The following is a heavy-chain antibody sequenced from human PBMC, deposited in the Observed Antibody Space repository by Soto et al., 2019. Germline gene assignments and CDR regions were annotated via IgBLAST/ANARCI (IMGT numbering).Heavy chain of an antibody. V-gene: IGHV1-69*06. J-gene: IGHJ6*02. CDR1: GGTFSSYA. CDR3: ARDLRTYYYGSGSRGGYGMDV. CDR2: IIPIFGTA. D-gene: IGHD3-10*01. Sequence: SVKVSCKASGGTFSSYAISWVRQAPGQGLEWMGGIIPIFGTANYAQKFQGRVTITADKSTSTAYMELSSLRSEDTAVYYCARDLRTYYYGSGSRGGYGMDVWGQGTTVTVSS.